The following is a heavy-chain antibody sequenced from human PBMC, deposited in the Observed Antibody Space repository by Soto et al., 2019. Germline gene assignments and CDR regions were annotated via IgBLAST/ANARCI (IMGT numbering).Heavy chain of an antibody. CDR1: GYTFTTYY. Sequence: GASVEVSCKACGYTFTTYYMRWVRQAPGQGLEWMGIFTPSGGSTRYAQKFQGRVTMTRDTSTSTVYMELSSLRSEDTAVYYCVRVGPGYYDRSGYPQAAFDIWGQRTMVPISS. CDR3: VRVGPGYYDRSGYPQAAFDI. V-gene: IGHV1-46*03. D-gene: IGHD3-22*01. J-gene: IGHJ3*02. CDR2: FTPSGGST.